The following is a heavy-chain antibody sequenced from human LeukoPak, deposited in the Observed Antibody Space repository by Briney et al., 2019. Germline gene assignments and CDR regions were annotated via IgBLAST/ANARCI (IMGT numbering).Heavy chain of an antibody. V-gene: IGHV1-46*01. CDR1: GYTFTSYY. CDR2: INPSGGST. D-gene: IGHD3-9*01. J-gene: IGHJ4*02. CDR3: AREYYDILTGYPRPFDY. Sequence: ASVKVSCKASGYTFTSYYMHWVRQAPGQGLEWMGIINPSGGSTSYAQKFQGRVTMTRDTSTSTVYMELSSLRSEDTAVYYCAREYYDILTGYPRPFDYWDQGALVTVSS.